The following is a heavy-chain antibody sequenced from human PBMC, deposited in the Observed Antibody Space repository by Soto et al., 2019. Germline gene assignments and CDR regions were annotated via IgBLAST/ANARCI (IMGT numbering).Heavy chain of an antibody. J-gene: IGHJ5*02. D-gene: IGHD2-15*01. CDR1: GYTFTSYG. Sequence: ASVKVSCKASGYTFTSYGISWVRQAPGQGLEWMGWISAYNGNTNYAQKLQGRVTMTTDTSTSTAYMELRSLRSDDTAVYYCATTVEVAATTVWFDPLGQGNLVTVS. V-gene: IGHV1-18*01. CDR3: ATTVEVAATTVWFDP. CDR2: ISAYNGNT.